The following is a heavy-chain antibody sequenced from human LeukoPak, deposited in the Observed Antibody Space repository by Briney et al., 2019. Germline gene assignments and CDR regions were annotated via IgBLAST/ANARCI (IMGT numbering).Heavy chain of an antibody. CDR2: IKSQFDGGTT. V-gene: IGHV3-15*07. CDR1: GLTLRNIF. D-gene: IGHD1-1*01. Sequence: PGGSLRLSCAASGLTLRNIFLNWVRQAPGKGPEWVGRIKSQFDGGTTDYAAPVKGRFTISRDDSKNSLYLQMNSLKTEDTAVYYCSYEANFYFDLWGRGTLVTVSS. CDR3: SYEANFYFDL. J-gene: IGHJ2*01.